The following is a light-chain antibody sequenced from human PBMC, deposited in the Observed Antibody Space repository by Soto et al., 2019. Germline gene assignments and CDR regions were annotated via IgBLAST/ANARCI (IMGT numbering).Light chain of an antibody. CDR3: QSYDSRLSGQDVV. V-gene: IGLV1-40*01. CDR2: GDT. J-gene: IGLJ2*01. CDR1: SSNIGAGYE. Sequence: QSVLTQPPSVSGAPGQRVTISCTGSSSNIGAGYEVHWYQKVPGTAPKLLIYGDTNRPSGVPDRFSGSKSGTSASLAITGLQAEDEADYYCQSYDSRLSGQDVVFGGGTKLTVL.